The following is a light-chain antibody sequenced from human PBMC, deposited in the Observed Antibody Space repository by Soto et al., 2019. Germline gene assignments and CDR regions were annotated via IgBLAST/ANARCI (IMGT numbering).Light chain of an antibody. CDR3: QQFGASPPTIT. V-gene: IGKV3-20*01. J-gene: IGKJ5*01. CDR2: GAI. CDR1: ETVRSSY. Sequence: EIVLTQSPGTLSLSPGERATLSCRASETVRSSYLAWYQQKPGQAPRLLIYGAINRATGIPDRFSGSGSGTDFTLTISRLEPADFAVYYCQQFGASPPTITFGQGTRLEI.